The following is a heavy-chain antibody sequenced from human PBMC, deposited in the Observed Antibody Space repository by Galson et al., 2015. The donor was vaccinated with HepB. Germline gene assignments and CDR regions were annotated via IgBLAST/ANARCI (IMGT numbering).Heavy chain of an antibody. D-gene: IGHD4-17*01. CDR2: ISYDGSNT. V-gene: IGHV3-30-3*01. Sequence: SLRLSCAASGFTFSSYAMHWVRQAPGKGLEWVAVISYDGSNTYYADSVKGRFTISRDNSKNTLYLQMNSLRVEDTALYYCARERGEDYGDQGGWFDPWGQGTLVTVSS. CDR3: ARERGEDYGDQGGWFDP. CDR1: GFTFSSYA. J-gene: IGHJ5*02.